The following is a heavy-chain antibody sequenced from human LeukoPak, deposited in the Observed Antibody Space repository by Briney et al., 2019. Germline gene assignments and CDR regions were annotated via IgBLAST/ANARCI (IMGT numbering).Heavy chain of an antibody. CDR1: GFTFSSYS. CDR2: ISSSSSYI. D-gene: IGHD3-22*01. J-gene: IGHJ4*02. Sequence: GGSLRLSCAASGFTFSSYSMNWVRQAPGKGLEWVSSISSSSSYIYYADSVKGRFTISRDNSKNTLYLQMNSLRAEDTAVYYCAKGPSYDYYDSSGSYFDYWGQGTLVTVSS. CDR3: AKGPSYDYYDSSGSYFDY. V-gene: IGHV3-21*04.